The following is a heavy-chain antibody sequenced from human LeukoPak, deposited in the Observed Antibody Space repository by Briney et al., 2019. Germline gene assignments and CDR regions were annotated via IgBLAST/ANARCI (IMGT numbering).Heavy chain of an antibody. V-gene: IGHV3-30*03. CDR1: GFTFSSYG. Sequence: GGSLRLSCAASGFTFSSYGMHWVRQAPGKGLEWVAVISYDGSNKYYADSVKGRFTISRDNSKNTLYLQMNSLRAEDTAVYYCAVSPKLVEVWGKGTTVTVSS. D-gene: IGHD1-7*01. CDR2: ISYDGSNK. J-gene: IGHJ6*04. CDR3: AVSPKLVEV.